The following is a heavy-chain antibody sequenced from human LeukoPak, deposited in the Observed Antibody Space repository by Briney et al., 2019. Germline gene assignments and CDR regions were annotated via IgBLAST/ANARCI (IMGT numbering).Heavy chain of an antibody. D-gene: IGHD2-15*01. CDR2: IRSKANSYAT. CDR1: GFTFSGSA. V-gene: IGHV3-73*01. CDR3: TRRMEGRGSPLYYYMDV. Sequence: GGSLRLSCAASGFTFSGSAMHWVRQASGKGLEWVGRIRSKANSYATAYAASVKGRFTISRDDSKNTAYLQMNSLKTEDTAVYYCTRRMEGRGSPLYYYMDVWGKGTTVTISS. J-gene: IGHJ6*03.